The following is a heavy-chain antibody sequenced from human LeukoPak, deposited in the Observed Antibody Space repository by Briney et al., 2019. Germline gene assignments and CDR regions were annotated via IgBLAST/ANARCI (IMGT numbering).Heavy chain of an antibody. CDR1: GYTFTRYY. CDR3: ARGGGVRFGSGWRPGAWFDP. Sequence: ASVKDSCKASGYTFTRYYMHWVRQAPGQGLEWMGWINPNSGGTNYAQKFQGRVTMTRDTSISTAYMELSRLRSDDTAVYYCARGGGVRFGSGWRPGAWFDPWGQGTLVIVSS. J-gene: IGHJ5*02. V-gene: IGHV1-2*02. D-gene: IGHD6-19*01. CDR2: INPNSGGT.